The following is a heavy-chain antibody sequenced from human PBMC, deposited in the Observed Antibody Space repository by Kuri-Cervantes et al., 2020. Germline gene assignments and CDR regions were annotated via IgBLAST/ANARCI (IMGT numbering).Heavy chain of an antibody. Sequence: GESLKISCAASGFNFRSYEMIWVRQAPGKGLEWVSYITSTGSTIYYADSVKGRFTISRDNDKNSLCLQMSSLRDEDTAVYFCARGRPSGSSGWADYWGQGTLVTVSS. CDR1: GFNFRSYE. V-gene: IGHV3-48*03. CDR2: ITSTGSTI. CDR3: ARGRPSGSSGWADY. D-gene: IGHD6-19*01. J-gene: IGHJ4*02.